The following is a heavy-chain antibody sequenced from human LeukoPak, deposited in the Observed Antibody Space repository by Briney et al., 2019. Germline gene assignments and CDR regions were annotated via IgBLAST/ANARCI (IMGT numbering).Heavy chain of an antibody. CDR2: IYHSGNT. D-gene: IGHD4-17*01. V-gene: IGHV4-61*01. Sequence: PSETLSLTCTVSGGSVSSGPYYWSWIRQPPGKGLGWNGYIYHSGNTNYNPSLKSRVTISVDRSKNQFSLKLSSVTAADTAVYYCARDGGSYSDIAEYFQHWGQGTLVTVSS. CDR3: ARDGGSYSDIAEYFQH. J-gene: IGHJ1*01. CDR1: GGSVSSGPYY.